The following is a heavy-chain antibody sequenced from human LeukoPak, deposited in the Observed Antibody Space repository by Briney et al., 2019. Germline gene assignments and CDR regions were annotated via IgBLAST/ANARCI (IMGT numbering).Heavy chain of an antibody. CDR3: ARHVATTVTRGYSCHPMDV. J-gene: IGHJ6*03. CDR2: IAPSGGA. CDR1: GASISTYY. V-gene: IGHV4-4*09. D-gene: IGHD4-17*01. Sequence: SETLSLTCTASGASISTYYWSWIRQPPGEGLEWIAYIAPSGGAVYNPSLNSRLTVSVDTSKNQFSLKLNSVAAADTAVYYCARHVATTVTRGYSCHPMDVWGKGTTVSVSS.